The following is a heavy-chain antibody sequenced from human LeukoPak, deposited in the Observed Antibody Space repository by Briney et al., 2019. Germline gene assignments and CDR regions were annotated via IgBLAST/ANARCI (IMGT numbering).Heavy chain of an antibody. CDR2: ISYDGSNK. D-gene: IGHD3-22*01. CDR3: ARDLGAYYDSSDNWFDP. J-gene: IGHJ5*02. CDR1: GFTFSSYA. Sequence: GGSLRLSCAASGFTFSSYAMHWVRQAPGKGLEWVAVISYDGSNKYYADSVKGRFTISRDNSKNTLHLQMNSLRAEDTAVYYCARDLGAYYDSSDNWFDPWGQGTLVTVSS. V-gene: IGHV3-30*04.